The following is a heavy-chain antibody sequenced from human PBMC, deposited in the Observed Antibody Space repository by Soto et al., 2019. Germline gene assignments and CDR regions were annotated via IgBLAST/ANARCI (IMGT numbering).Heavy chain of an antibody. D-gene: IGHD6-13*01. J-gene: IGHJ6*02. V-gene: IGHV5-10-1*01. CDR1: GYSFTSYW. Sequence: GESLKISCKGSGYSFTSYWISWVRQMPGKGLEWMGRIDPSDSYTNYSPSFQGHVTISADKSISTAYLQWSSLKASDTAMYYCVRARAAAGAYYYYGMDVWGQGTTVTVSS. CDR2: IDPSDSYT. CDR3: VRARAAAGAYYYYGMDV.